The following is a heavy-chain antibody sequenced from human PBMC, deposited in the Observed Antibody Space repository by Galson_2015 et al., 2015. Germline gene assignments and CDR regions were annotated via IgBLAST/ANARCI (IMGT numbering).Heavy chain of an antibody. Sequence: SVKVSCKASGYTFTSYYMHWVRQAPGQGLEWMGIINPSGGSTSYAQKFQGRVTMTRDTSTSTVYTELSSLRSEDTAVYYCAVNYYDSSGYGTRFDYWGQGTLVTVSS. D-gene: IGHD3-22*01. CDR2: INPSGGST. CDR3: AVNYYDSSGYGTRFDY. V-gene: IGHV1-46*01. J-gene: IGHJ4*02. CDR1: GYTFTSYY.